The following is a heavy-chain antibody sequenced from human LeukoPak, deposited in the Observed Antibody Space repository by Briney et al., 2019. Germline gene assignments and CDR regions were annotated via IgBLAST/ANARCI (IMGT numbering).Heavy chain of an antibody. CDR1: GFTFSSYA. Sequence: SGGSLRLSCAASGFTFSSYAMSWVRQAPGKGLEWVSAISGSGGSTYYADSVKGRFTISRDNSKTTLYLQMNSLRAGDTAVYYCAKAHYDSSGYPAAFDIWGQGTMVTVSS. CDR2: ISGSGGST. V-gene: IGHV3-23*01. D-gene: IGHD3-22*01. CDR3: AKAHYDSSGYPAAFDI. J-gene: IGHJ3*02.